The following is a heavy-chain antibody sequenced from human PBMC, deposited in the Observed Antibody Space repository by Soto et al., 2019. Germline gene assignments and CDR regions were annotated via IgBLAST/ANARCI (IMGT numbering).Heavy chain of an antibody. D-gene: IGHD3-22*01. V-gene: IGHV3-11*01. CDR3: AGGPPVIVYEFAC. CDR2: ISSSGYTI. Sequence: QVQLAESGGGLVKPEGSLRLSCAASGFTFSDYYLSWIRQAPGKGLEWISYISSSGYTIYYADSVKGRFTISRENAKNSLYLQRNSLRVEDTPFYYCAGGPPVIVYEFACWGKGPLVTVSS. J-gene: IGHJ4*02. CDR1: GFTFSDYY.